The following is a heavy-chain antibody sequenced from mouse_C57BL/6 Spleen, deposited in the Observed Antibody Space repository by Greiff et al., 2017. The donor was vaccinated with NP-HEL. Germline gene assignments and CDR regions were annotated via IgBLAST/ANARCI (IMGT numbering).Heavy chain of an antibody. V-gene: IGHV1-64*01. CDR3: APGIYYYGSSYAMDY. Sequence: VQLQQPGAELVKPGASVKLSCKASGYTFTSYWMHWVKQRPGQGLEWIGMIHPNSGSTNYNEKFKSKATLTADTSSNTAYLQLSSLTSEDTAIYYCAPGIYYYGSSYAMDYWGQGTSVTVSS. CDR2: IHPNSGST. CDR1: GYTFTSYW. D-gene: IGHD1-1*01. J-gene: IGHJ4*01.